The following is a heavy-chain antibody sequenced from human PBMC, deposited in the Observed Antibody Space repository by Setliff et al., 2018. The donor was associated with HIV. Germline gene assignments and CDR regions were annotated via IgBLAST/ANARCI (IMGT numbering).Heavy chain of an antibody. Sequence: ASVKVSCKASGYTFTNYGASWVRQAPGQGLEWMGWISTNNDLVGYAQKFQGRVTMTTDTSTSTAYMELTSLRSDDTAMYYCARDANYIRDYWGQGTLVTVSS. CDR1: GYTFTNYG. CDR3: ARDANYIRDY. CDR2: ISTNNDLV. V-gene: IGHV1-18*01. D-gene: IGHD3-10*02. J-gene: IGHJ4*02.